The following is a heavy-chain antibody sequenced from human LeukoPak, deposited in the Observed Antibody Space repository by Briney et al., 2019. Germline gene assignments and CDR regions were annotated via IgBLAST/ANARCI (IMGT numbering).Heavy chain of an antibody. J-gene: IGHJ4*02. CDR3: AREGYDNSTGYYGLDY. Sequence: SETLSLTCTVSGGSISSGSYYWSWIRQPAGKGLEWIGRMYTSGSTNYNPSLKSRVTISVDTSKNQFSLKLSSVTAADTAVYYCAREGYDNSTGYYGLDYWGQGTLVTVSS. V-gene: IGHV4-61*02. CDR1: GGSISSGSYY. CDR2: MYTSGST. D-gene: IGHD3-9*01.